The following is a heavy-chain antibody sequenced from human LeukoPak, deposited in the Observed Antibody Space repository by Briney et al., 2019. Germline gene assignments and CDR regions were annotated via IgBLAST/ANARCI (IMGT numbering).Heavy chain of an antibody. J-gene: IGHJ5*02. Sequence: ASVKVSCKASGYTFTSYDINWVRQATGQGLEWMGWMNPNSGDTGYAQKFQGRVTMTRNTSISTAYMELSSLRSEDTAVYYCARGYGSGSYYNMYRWFDPWGQGTLVTVSS. V-gene: IGHV1-8*01. CDR3: ARGYGSGSYYNMYRWFDP. CDR2: MNPNSGDT. CDR1: GYTFTSYD. D-gene: IGHD3-10*01.